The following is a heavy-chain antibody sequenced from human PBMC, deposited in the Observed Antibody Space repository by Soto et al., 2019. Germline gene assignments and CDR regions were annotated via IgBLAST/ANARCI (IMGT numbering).Heavy chain of an antibody. J-gene: IGHJ6*03. CDR2: IYSGGST. CDR3: ARDRFASDAPNYDFWGRAATRPYYYMDV. V-gene: IGHV3-66*01. D-gene: IGHD3-3*01. Sequence: GGSLRLSCAASGFTVSSNYMSWVRQAPGKGLEWVSVIYSGGSTYYADSVKGRFTISRDNSKNPLYLQMNSLRAEDTAVYYCARDRFASDAPNYDFWGRAATRPYYYMDVWGKGTTVTVSS. CDR1: GFTVSSNY.